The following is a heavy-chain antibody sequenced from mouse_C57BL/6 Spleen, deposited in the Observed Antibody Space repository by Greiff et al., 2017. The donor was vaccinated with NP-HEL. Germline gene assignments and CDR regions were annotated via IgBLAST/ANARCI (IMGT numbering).Heavy chain of an antibody. J-gene: IGHJ3*01. D-gene: IGHD2-4*01. CDR3: ARDDYDGVEGFAY. CDR1: GYTFTSYG. CDR2: IYPRSCNT. V-gene: IGHV1-81*01. Sequence: VQRVESGAELARPGASVKLSCKASGYTFTSYGISWVKQRTGQGLEWIGEIYPRSCNTYYNEKFKGKATLTADKSSSTAYMELRSLTSEDSAVYFCARDDYDGVEGFAYWGQGTLVTVSA.